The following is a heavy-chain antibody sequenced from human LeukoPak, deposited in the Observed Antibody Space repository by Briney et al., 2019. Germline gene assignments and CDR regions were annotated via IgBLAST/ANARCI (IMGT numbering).Heavy chain of an antibody. D-gene: IGHD2-2*01. CDR3: ARDVGDIVTIPAAISVP. Sequence: ASVKVSCKASGYTFSSYGISWVRQAPGQGLEWMGWISAYNGNTNYAQMVQGRVTMTTDTSTSTAYMEVRSLRSDDMAMYYCARDVGDIVTIPAAISVPWGQGTLVTVSS. J-gene: IGHJ5*02. V-gene: IGHV1-18*03. CDR1: GYTFSSYG. CDR2: ISAYNGNT.